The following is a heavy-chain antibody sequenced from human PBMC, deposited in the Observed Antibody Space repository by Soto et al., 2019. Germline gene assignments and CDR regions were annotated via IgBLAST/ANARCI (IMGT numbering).Heavy chain of an antibody. J-gene: IGHJ6*02. Sequence: GASVKVSCKASGGTFSSYAISWVRQAPGQGLEWMGGIIPIFGTANYAQKFQGRVTITADESTSTAYMELSSLRSEDTAVYYCASSKARNGITMFRGVIITDPSNYYNYGMDVWGQGTTVTVS. D-gene: IGHD3-10*01. V-gene: IGHV1-69*13. CDR3: ASSKARNGITMFRGVIITDPSNYYNYGMDV. CDR2: IIPIFGTA. CDR1: GGTFSSYA.